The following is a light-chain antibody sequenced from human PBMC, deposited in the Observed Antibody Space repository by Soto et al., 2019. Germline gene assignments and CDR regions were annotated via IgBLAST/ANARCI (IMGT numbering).Light chain of an antibody. V-gene: IGKV3-20*01. CDR3: QQYSSGM. CDR1: QSVDSNY. CDR2: GGS. J-gene: IGKJ1*01. Sequence: IVLTQSPGTLSLSPGERATLSCRGSQSVDSNYLAWYQQKPGQAPRLLIYGGSRRATGIPDRFSGGGSGTDFTLTISSLEPEDYAVYYWQQYSSGMFGQGTKVEI.